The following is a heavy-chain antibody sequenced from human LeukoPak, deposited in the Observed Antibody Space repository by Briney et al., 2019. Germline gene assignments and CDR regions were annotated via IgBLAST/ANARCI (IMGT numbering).Heavy chain of an antibody. J-gene: IGHJ4*02. V-gene: IGHV3-23*01. D-gene: IGHD3-10*02. CDR3: AKSLFDGDYFDY. Sequence: PGGSLRLSCAASGFTFSSYAMSWVRQAPGKGLEWVSAISGRGGSTYYADSVKGRFTISRDNSKNTLYLQMNSLRAEDTAVYYCAKSLFDGDYFDYWGQGTLVTVSS. CDR2: ISGRGGST. CDR1: GFTFSSYA.